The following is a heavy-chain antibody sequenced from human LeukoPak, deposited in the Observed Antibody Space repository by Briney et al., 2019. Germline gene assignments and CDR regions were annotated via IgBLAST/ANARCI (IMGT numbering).Heavy chain of an antibody. J-gene: IGHJ6*02. CDR1: GYTFTGYG. D-gene: IGHD3-9*01. CDR2: ISAYNGNT. V-gene: IGHV1-18*01. CDR3: ARVLRYFDPRPLLDYYGMDV. Sequence: EASVKVSCKASGYTFTGYGISWVRQAPGQGLEWMGWISAYNGNTNYAQKLQGRVTTTTDTSTSTAYMELRSLRSDDTAVYYCARVLRYFDPRPLLDYYGMDVWGQATTVTVSS.